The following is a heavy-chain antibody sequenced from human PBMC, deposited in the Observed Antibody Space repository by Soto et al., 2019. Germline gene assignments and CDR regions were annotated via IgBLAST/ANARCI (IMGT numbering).Heavy chain of an antibody. J-gene: IGHJ5*01. CDR2: IYYDGNS. V-gene: IGHV4-30-4*01. D-gene: IGHD5-12*01. CDR1: GGSINSGDYY. Sequence: PSETLSLTCTVSGGSINSGDYYWTWVRQPPGKGLEWIGYIYYDGNSQHNPSLKSRVTMSIDTSKNQFSLNLSSVTAADTAVYYCARDRRWLPRGPNNWLDRWRKGTQFTVSS. CDR3: ARDRRWLPRGPNNWLDR.